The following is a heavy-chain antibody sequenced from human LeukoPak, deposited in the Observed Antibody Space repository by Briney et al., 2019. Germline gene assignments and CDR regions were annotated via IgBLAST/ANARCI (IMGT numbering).Heavy chain of an antibody. CDR3: ARGHRRTYYYDSSGYYYFDY. Sequence: SETLSLTCAVYGGSFSGYYWSWIRQPPGQGLEWIGEINHSGSTNYNPSLKSRVTISVDTSKNQFSLKLSSVTAADTAVYYCARGHRRTYYYDSSGYYYFDYWGQGILVTVSS. D-gene: IGHD3-22*01. CDR1: GGSFSGYY. J-gene: IGHJ4*02. CDR2: INHSGST. V-gene: IGHV4-34*01.